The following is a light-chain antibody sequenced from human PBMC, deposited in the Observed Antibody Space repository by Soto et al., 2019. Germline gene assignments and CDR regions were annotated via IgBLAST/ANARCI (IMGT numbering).Light chain of an antibody. CDR3: QQSYSTPRT. J-gene: IGKJ1*01. CDR2: AAS. V-gene: IGKV1-39*01. Sequence: MTQTPLSLSVTPGQPASISCKSSQSINVYLNWYQQKPGKAPKLLIYAASSLQSGVPSRFSGSGSGTDFTLTISSLQPEDFATYYCQQSYSTPRTFGQGTNVDIK. CDR1: QSINVY.